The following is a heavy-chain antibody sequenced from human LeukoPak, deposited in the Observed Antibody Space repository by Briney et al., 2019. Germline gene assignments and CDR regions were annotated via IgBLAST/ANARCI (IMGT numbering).Heavy chain of an antibody. Sequence: SETLSLTCTVSGGSISSGSYYWSWIRQPAGKGLEWIGRIYTSGGTNYNPSLKSRVTISVDTSKNQFSLKLSSVTAADTAVYYCASNTGTVFDYWGQGALVTVSS. CDR3: ASNTGTVFDY. CDR2: IYTSGGT. V-gene: IGHV4-61*02. J-gene: IGHJ4*02. D-gene: IGHD7-27*01. CDR1: GGSISSGSYY.